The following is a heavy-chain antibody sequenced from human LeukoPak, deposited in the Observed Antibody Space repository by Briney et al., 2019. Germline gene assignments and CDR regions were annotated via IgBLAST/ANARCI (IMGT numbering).Heavy chain of an antibody. D-gene: IGHD3-22*01. CDR1: GFTFGDYA. Sequence: GGSLRLSCTASGFTFGDYAMSWFRQAPGRGLEWVGFIRSKAYGGTTEYAASVKGRFTISRDDSKSIAYLQMNSLKTEDTAVYYCTREYHYYDSSGYFLPDYWGQGTLVTVSS. V-gene: IGHV3-49*03. CDR2: IRSKAYGGTT. J-gene: IGHJ4*02. CDR3: TREYHYYDSSGYFLPDY.